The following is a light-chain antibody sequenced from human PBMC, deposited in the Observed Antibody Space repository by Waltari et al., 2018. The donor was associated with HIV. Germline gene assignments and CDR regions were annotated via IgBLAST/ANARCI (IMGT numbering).Light chain of an antibody. CDR1: SGSIASNH. Sequence: NFMLTQPHSVSESPGKTVTISCARSSGSIASNHVQWYQQRPGSAPTPVIAEDYQRPSGVPARFSGSIDSSSNSASLTISELKTEDEADYYCQSYDSTNPCIFGTGTRVTVL. V-gene: IGLV6-57*03. CDR3: QSYDSTNPCI. CDR2: EDY. J-gene: IGLJ1*01.